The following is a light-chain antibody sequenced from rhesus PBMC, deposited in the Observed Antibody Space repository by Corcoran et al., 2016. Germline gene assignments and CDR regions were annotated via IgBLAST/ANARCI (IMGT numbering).Light chain of an antibody. CDR2: LGS. J-gene: IGKJ1*01. CDR3: LQDIQLPRT. CDR1: QSLLHSNGYTY. Sequence: DIVMTQTPVSLPVTPGEPASISCRSSQSLLHSNGYTYLFWYLQKPGQSPQLLVYLGSNRASGVPDRFSGSGSGTDFTLKISRVEAEDVGVYYCLQDIQLPRTFGQGTKVEIK. V-gene: IGKV2-78*01.